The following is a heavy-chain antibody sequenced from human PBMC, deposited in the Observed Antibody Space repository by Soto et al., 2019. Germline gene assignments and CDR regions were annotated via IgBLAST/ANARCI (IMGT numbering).Heavy chain of an antibody. D-gene: IGHD3-3*01. CDR3: ARDYAAGYYDFWSGYPRRTYYYYGMDV. CDR1: GFTFSSYG. V-gene: IGHV3-33*01. CDR2: IWYDGSNK. J-gene: IGHJ6*02. Sequence: GGSLRLSCAASGFTFSSYGMHWVRQAPGKGLEWVAVIWYDGSNKYYADSVKGRFTISRDNSKNTLYLQMNSLRAEDTAVYYCARDYAAGYYDFWSGYPRRTYYYYGMDVWGQGTTVTVSS.